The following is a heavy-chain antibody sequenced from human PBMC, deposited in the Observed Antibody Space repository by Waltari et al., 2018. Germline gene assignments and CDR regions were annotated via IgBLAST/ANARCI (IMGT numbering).Heavy chain of an antibody. Sequence: EAQLLESGGGLIQPGGSLRLSCAASGLKFSSDDMGWVRQAPGKGLEWVSSIGTVNDRYYADSVRGRFTISRDNSKNTLYLQMSSLRAEDTAVYFCAKHWDYWGQGTLVTVSS. CDR3: AKHWDY. V-gene: IGHV3-23*01. CDR1: GLKFSSDD. CDR2: SIGTVNDR. J-gene: IGHJ4*02. D-gene: IGHD1-1*01.